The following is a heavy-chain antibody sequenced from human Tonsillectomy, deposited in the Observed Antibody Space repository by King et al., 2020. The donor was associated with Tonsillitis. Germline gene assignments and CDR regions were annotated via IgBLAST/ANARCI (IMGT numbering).Heavy chain of an antibody. V-gene: IGHV4-34*01. Sequence: VQLQQWGAGLLKPSQTLSLTCAVYGGSFNNYLWSWIRQPPGKGLEWIGEVDQTGISNYNPSLKSRLTISLDASRNQFSLRLSSVTAADTAVYYCARGDIRGLIGTRGLDVWGQGTPVTVSS. CDR3: ARGDIRGLIGTRGLDV. J-gene: IGHJ6*02. CDR1: GGSFNNYL. CDR2: VDQTGIS. D-gene: IGHD3-10*01.